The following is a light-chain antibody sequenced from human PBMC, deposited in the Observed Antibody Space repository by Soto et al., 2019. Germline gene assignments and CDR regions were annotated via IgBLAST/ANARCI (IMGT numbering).Light chain of an antibody. CDR2: DVG. J-gene: IGLJ1*01. CDR1: SSDVGGSNY. V-gene: IGLV2-14*01. Sequence: QSVLTQPASVSGSPGQSITISCTGTSSDVGGSNYVSWYQQHPGKAPKLMIYDVGNRPSGVSNRFSGSKSGNTASLTISGLQAEDEADYYCSSYTSSSTLEVFGTGTNLTVL. CDR3: SSYTSSSTLEV.